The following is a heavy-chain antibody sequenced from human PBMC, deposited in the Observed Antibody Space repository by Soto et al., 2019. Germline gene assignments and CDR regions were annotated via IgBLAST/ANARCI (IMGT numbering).Heavy chain of an antibody. D-gene: IGHD6-13*01. V-gene: IGHV3-30-3*01. J-gene: IGHJ3*02. Sequence: VQMVESGGGVVQPGTSLRLSCVASGFTFSSYGMHWVRQAPGKGLEWVAVIPNTENKKYYADSVKGRFTISRDNSQNTLFLQMDSLMSEDTAVYYCARTAGGRVRGALDIWGQGTMVTVS. CDR3: ARTAGGRVRGALDI. CDR1: GFTFSSYG. CDR2: IPNTENKK.